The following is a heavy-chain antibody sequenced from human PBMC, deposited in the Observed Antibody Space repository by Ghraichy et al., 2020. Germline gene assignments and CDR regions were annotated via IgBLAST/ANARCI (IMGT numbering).Heavy chain of an antibody. J-gene: IGHJ3*02. Sequence: ASVKVSCKASGYTFSSHGISWLRQAPGQGLEWMGWTSAYDGNTTYGQKVQGRVTMTTDTSTSTAYMELRSLRSDDTAVYYCATNYYGSGSYYPNAFDIWGQGTMVTVSS. CDR2: TSAYDGNT. D-gene: IGHD3-10*01. V-gene: IGHV1-18*04. CDR1: GYTFSSHG. CDR3: ATNYYGSGSYYPNAFDI.